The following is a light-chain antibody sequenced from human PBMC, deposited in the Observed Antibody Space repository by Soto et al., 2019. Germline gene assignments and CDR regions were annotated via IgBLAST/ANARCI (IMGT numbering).Light chain of an antibody. J-gene: IGLJ3*02. Sequence: QSALTQPASVSGSPGQSITISCTGTSSDVGGYNYVSWYQQHPGKAPKLIIYEVNNRPSGVSNRFSGSKSGNTASLTISGLQAEDEADYYCSSYTTIGTWVFGGGTKLTVL. CDR3: SSYTTIGTWV. CDR1: SSDVGGYNY. CDR2: EVN. V-gene: IGLV2-14*01.